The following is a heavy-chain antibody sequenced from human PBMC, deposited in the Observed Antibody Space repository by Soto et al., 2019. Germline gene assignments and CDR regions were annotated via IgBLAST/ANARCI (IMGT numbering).Heavy chain of an antibody. CDR2: ISYDGSNK. CDR1: GFTFSNYA. Sequence: QVQLVESGGGVVQPGRSLRLSCAASGFTFSNYAMHWVRQAPGKGLEWVAVISYDGSNKYYADSVKGRFTISRDNSKNTLYLQMNSLRAEDTAGYYCARAPTTVTTAYYFDYWGQGTLVTVSS. V-gene: IGHV3-30-3*01. CDR3: ARAPTTVTTAYYFDY. D-gene: IGHD4-17*01. J-gene: IGHJ4*02.